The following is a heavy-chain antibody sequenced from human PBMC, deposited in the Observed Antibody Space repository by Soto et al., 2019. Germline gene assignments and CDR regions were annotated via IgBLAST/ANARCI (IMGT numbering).Heavy chain of an antibody. CDR2: ISSSSSTI. J-gene: IGHJ4*02. CDR1: GFTFSSYS. CDR3: AGSVGYYYDSSGYLTY. Sequence: GGSLSLSCAASGFTFSSYSMNWVRQAPGKGLEWVSYISSSSSTIYYADSVKGRFTISRDNAKNSLYLQMNSLRDEDTAVYYCAGSVGYYYDSSGYLTYWGQGTLVTVSS. D-gene: IGHD3-22*01. V-gene: IGHV3-48*02.